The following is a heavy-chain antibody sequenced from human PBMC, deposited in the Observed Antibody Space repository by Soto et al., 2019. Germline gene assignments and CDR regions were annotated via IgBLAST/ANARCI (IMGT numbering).Heavy chain of an antibody. D-gene: IGHD1-1*01. V-gene: IGHV3-21*01. CDR2: ISSSSSYI. J-gene: IGHJ3*02. Sequence: PGGSLRLSCAASGFTFSSYAMSWVRQAPGKGLEWVSSISSSSSYIYYADSVEGRFTISRDNAKNSLYLQMNSLRAEDTAVYYCARTGTTNAFDIWGQGTMVTVSS. CDR1: GFTFSSYA. CDR3: ARTGTTNAFDI.